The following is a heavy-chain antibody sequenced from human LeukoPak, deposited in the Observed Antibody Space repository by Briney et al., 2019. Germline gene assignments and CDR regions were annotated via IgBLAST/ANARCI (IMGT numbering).Heavy chain of an antibody. CDR2: IYYSGST. CDR1: GGSISSSSYY. Sequence: PSETLSLTCTVSGGSISSSSYYWGWIRQPPGKGLEWIGSIYYSGSTYYNPSLKSRVTISVDTSKNQFSVKLSSVTAADTAVYYCARPSGYYHHYFDYWGQGTLVTVSS. CDR3: ARPSGYYHHYFDY. V-gene: IGHV4-39*01. J-gene: IGHJ4*02. D-gene: IGHD3-22*01.